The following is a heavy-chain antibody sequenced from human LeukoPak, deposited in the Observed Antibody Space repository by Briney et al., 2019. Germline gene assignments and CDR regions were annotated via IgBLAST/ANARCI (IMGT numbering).Heavy chain of an antibody. V-gene: IGHV3-30*04. J-gene: IGHJ6*03. CDR3: ARERFHLQQLEFGPPVGGYMDV. D-gene: IGHD6-13*01. CDR2: ISYDGSNK. Sequence: PGGSLRLSCVASGFTFSGYAMHWVRQAPGKGLEWVAVISYDGSNKYYEDSVKGRFISSRDNSKNTLYLQMNSLRAEDTAVYYCARERFHLQQLEFGPPVGGYMDVWGKGTTVTVSS. CDR1: GFTFSGYA.